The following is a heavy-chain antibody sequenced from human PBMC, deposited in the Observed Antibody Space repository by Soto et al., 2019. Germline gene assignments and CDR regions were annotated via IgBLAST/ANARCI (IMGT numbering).Heavy chain of an antibody. CDR2: ISYDGSNK. V-gene: IGHV3-30*18. CDR3: AKGGGYSGYDHFDY. Sequence: QVQLVESGGGVVQPGRSLRLCCAASGFTFSSYGMHWVRQAPGKGLEWVAVISYDGSNKYYADSVKGRFTISRDNSKNTLYLQMNSLRAEDTTVYYCAKGGGYSGYDHFDYWGQGTLVTVSS. J-gene: IGHJ4*02. D-gene: IGHD5-12*01. CDR1: GFTFSSYG.